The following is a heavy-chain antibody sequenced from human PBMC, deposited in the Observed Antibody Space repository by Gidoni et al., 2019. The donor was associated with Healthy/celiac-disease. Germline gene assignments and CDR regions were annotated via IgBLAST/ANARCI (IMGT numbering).Heavy chain of an antibody. V-gene: IGHV1-18*01. CDR3: ARDLFGKPFNWFDP. J-gene: IGHJ5*02. D-gene: IGHD3-3*01. CDR1: GYTFTSYG. Sequence: QLVQSGAEVKTPGASVKVSCTASGYTFTSYGISWVRQAPGQGLEWMGWISAYNGNTNYAQKLQGRVTMTTDTSTSTAYMELRSLRSDDTAVYYCARDLFGKPFNWFDPWGQGTLVTVSS. CDR2: ISAYNGNT.